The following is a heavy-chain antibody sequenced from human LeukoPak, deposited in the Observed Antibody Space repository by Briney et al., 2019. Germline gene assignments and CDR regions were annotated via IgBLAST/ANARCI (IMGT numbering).Heavy chain of an antibody. CDR1: GFTFSSYA. J-gene: IGHJ4*02. CDR2: ISDNGGST. CDR3: ARGAYSGYDLVY. D-gene: IGHD5-12*01. Sequence: HPGTSLRLSCAASGFTFSSYAMSWVRQAPGKGLEWVSAISDNGGSTYYGDSVKGRFTISRDSSKNTLYLQMSSLRAKDTAVYYCARGAYSGYDLVYWGQGTLVTVSS. V-gene: IGHV3-23*01.